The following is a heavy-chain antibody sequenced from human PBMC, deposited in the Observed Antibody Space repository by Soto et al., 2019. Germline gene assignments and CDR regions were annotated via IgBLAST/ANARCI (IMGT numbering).Heavy chain of an antibody. CDR1: GFMFSNYG. D-gene: IGHD5-18*01. CDR2: ISYDGSNK. J-gene: IGHJ4*02. V-gene: IGHV3-30*18. CDR3: AKVHAYSYNQQGTFDY. Sequence: PGGSLRLSCAASGFMFSNYGMHWVRQAPGKGLEWVAVISYDGSNKYYADSVKGRFTISRDNSKNTLFLQMNSLRAEDTAVYYCAKVHAYSYNQQGTFDYWGQGTLVTVSS.